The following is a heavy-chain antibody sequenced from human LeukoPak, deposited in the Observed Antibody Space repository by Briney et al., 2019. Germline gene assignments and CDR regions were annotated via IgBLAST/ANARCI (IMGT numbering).Heavy chain of an antibody. J-gene: IGHJ4*02. D-gene: IGHD5-12*01. Sequence: GGSLRLSCAASGFTFSNYHMNWVRQAPGKGLEWVSYISSDSATKYYADSVKGRFTISRDNAKDSLYLQMNSLRAEDTAVYYCARGDSGSKDWGQGTLVTVSS. V-gene: IGHV3-48*01. CDR2: ISSDSATK. CDR1: GFTFSNYH. CDR3: ARGDSGSKD.